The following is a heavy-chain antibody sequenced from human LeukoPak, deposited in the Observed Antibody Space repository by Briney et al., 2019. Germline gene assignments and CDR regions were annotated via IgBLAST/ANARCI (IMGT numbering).Heavy chain of an antibody. D-gene: IGHD3-22*01. J-gene: IGHJ6*03. V-gene: IGHV1-8*01. CDR2: MNPNSGNT. CDR3: ARSMDYDSSGYYYGRRYYYYMDV. Sequence: ASVKVSCKASGYTFTSYDINWVRQATGQGLEWMGWMNPNSGNTGYAQKFQGRVTMTRNTSISTAYMELSSLRSEDTAVYYCARSMDYDSSGYYYGRRYYYYMDVWGKGTTVTVSS. CDR1: GYTFTSYD.